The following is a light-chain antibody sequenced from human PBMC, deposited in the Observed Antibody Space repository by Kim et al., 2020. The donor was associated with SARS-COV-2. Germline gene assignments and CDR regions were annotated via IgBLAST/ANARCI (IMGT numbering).Light chain of an antibody. V-gene: IGKV3-15*01. CDR1: QSISNS. Sequence: YPGERGTLSCRASQSISNSLAVCQQKPGQPPRLLIYDVSFRATGIPARFSGSGSGTEFTLTISSRQSEDFADYYCQQYNNWPPCTFGGGTKVDIK. J-gene: IGKJ4*01. CDR2: DVS. CDR3: QQYNNWPPCT.